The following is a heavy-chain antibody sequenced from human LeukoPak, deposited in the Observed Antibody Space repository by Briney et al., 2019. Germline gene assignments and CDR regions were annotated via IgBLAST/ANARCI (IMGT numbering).Heavy chain of an antibody. CDR3: ARDQGYYYDSPPRMDV. CDR2: IYSGGST. D-gene: IGHD3-22*01. J-gene: IGHJ6*02. CDR1: GFTVSSNY. V-gene: IGHV3-66*01. Sequence: PGGSLRLSCAASGFTVSSNYMSWVRQAPGKGLEWVSVIYSGGSTYYADSVKGRFTISRDNSKNTLYLQMNSLRAEDTAVYYCARDQGYYYDSPPRMDVWGQGTTVTVSS.